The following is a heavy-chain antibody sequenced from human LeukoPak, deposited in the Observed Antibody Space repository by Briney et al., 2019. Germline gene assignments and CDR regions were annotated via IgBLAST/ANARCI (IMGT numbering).Heavy chain of an antibody. CDR3: ARGAEKIVAAMSR. J-gene: IGHJ1*01. CDR1: GFSISSGYY. Sequence: SETLSLTCTVSGFSISSGYYWGWIRQPPGKGPEWIGSISHTGSTFYNPSLKSRGTISIDTSKIQFSLKLRSVTAADTAMYYCARGAEKIVAAMSRWGQGTLVTVSS. V-gene: IGHV4-38-2*02. CDR2: ISHTGST. D-gene: IGHD5-12*01.